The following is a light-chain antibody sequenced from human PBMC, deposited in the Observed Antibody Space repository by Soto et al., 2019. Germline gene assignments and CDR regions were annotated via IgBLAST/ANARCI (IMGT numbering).Light chain of an antibody. CDR2: GAS. V-gene: IGKV3-15*01. CDR1: QSVSSN. CDR3: QQYNNWPPMA. J-gene: IGKJ1*01. Sequence: EIVMTQSPATLSVSPGERATLSCRASQSVSSNLGGYQQKRGQAPRLLIYGASTRANGIPARFSGSGSGTEFTLTISSQQSEDFAVYYCQQYNNWPPMAFGKGTKVEL.